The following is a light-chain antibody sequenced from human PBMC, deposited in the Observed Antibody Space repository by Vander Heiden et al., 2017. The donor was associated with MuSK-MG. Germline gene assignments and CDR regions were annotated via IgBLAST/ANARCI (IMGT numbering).Light chain of an antibody. V-gene: IGKV4-1*01. CDR2: WAS. CDR3: QQEDNALST. CDR1: QSVLYSSNNKNY. J-gene: IGKJ2*02. Sequence: DIVMTQSPDSLAVSLGERATINCKSSQSVLYSSNNKNYIAWYQQKPGQPPKLLIYWASTRESGVPDRFSGSGSGTDFTFTISSLQAEDVAVYYCQQEDNALSTFGQGTMLDIK.